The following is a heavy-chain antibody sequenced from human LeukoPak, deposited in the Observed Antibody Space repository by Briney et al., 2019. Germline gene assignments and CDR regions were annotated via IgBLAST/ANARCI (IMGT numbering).Heavy chain of an antibody. D-gene: IGHD2-15*01. J-gene: IGHJ4*02. Sequence: ASVKVSCTASGYIFTGHYMHWVRQAPGQGLEWMGWINPNSGATNYAQKFQGRVTLTRDTSITTAYMDLSRLRSDDTAVYFCARSSRWPPFDFWGQGTLVTVSS. CDR1: GYIFTGHY. CDR3: ARSSRWPPFDF. V-gene: IGHV1-2*02. CDR2: INPNSGAT.